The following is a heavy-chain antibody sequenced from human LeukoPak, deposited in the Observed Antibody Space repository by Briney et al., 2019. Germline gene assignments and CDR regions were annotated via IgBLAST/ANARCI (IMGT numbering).Heavy chain of an antibody. V-gene: IGHV3-7*03. CDR1: GFTFNDYY. J-gene: IGHJ4*02. D-gene: IGHD6-13*01. Sequence: GGSLRLSCTASGFTFNDYYMSWIRQAPGRGLEWVASIKHDGGEKFYVDSVKGRFTISRDDAKDSLFLQMNSLRAEDTAVYYCARDRDSSGSWEVNFDHWGQGTLVTVSS. CDR3: ARDRDSSGSWEVNFDH. CDR2: IKHDGGEK.